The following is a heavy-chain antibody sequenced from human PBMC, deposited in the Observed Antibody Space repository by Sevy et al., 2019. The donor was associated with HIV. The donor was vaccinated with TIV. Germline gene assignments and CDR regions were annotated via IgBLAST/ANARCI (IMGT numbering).Heavy chain of an antibody. CDR1: GFTFSNAW. V-gene: IGHV3-15*01. J-gene: IGHJ6*02. D-gene: IGHD1-26*01. Sequence: GGSLRLSCAASGFTFSNAWMSWVRQAPGKGLEWVGRIKSKTDGGTTDYAAPVKGRFTISRDDSKNTLYLKMNSLKTEDTAVYYCTTVKWELLTFVYGMDVWGQGTTVTVSS. CDR3: TTVKWELLTFVYGMDV. CDR2: IKSKTDGGTT.